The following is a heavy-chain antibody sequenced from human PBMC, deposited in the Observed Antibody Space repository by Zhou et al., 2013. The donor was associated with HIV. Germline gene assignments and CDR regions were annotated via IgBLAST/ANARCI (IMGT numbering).Heavy chain of an antibody. J-gene: IGHJ4*02. Sequence: QVQLVQSGAEVKKPGASVRVSCKASGYNFTNYFMHWVRQAPGQGPEWMGIINPRGGKTNYAQRFRGRMSVSRDTSTTTVYMDLNSLTSDDTAVYYCSRVVFDRSDYWGQGTLVTVSP. CDR3: SRVVFDRSDY. CDR2: INPRGGKT. V-gene: IGHV1-46*01. CDR1: GYNFTNYF. D-gene: IGHD3-9*01.